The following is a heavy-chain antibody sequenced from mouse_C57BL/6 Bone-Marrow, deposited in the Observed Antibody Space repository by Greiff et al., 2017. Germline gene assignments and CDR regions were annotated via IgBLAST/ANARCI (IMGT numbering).Heavy chain of an antibody. Sequence: EVQLQQSGAELVRPGASVKLSCTASGFNIKDDYMHWVKQRPEQGLEWIGWIDPENGDTEYASKFQGKATITADTSSNTAYLQLSSLTSEDTAVYYCTSVYYGLDGDYWGQGTTLTVSS. CDR3: TSVYYGLDGDY. CDR2: IDPENGDT. CDR1: GFNIKDDY. V-gene: IGHV14-4*01. J-gene: IGHJ2*01. D-gene: IGHD2-1*01.